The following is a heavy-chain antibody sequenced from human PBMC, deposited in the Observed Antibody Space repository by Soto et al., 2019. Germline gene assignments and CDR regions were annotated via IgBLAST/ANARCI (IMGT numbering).Heavy chain of an antibody. V-gene: IGHV1-69*01. CDR1: GGTFSIYA. Sequence: QVQLVQSGAEVKKPGSSVKVSCKASGGTFSIYAISWVRPSPGQALEWMGGIIPILCPANYAQKFQGRVTITADESTSTDYMELSSLRSEDTAVYYCARGAEMASIIYAFDIWGQGTMVTVAS. J-gene: IGHJ3*02. CDR2: IIPILCPA. D-gene: IGHD3-3*02. CDR3: ARGAEMASIIYAFDI.